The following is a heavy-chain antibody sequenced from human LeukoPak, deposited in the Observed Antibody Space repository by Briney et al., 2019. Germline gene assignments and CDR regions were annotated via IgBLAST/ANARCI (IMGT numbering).Heavy chain of an antibody. V-gene: IGHV4-59*01. J-gene: IGHJ3*02. CDR1: GASISTYY. CDR2: INYSGRT. D-gene: IGHD3-22*01. Sequence: SETLSLTCTVSGASISTYYWSWVRQPPGKGLEWIGYINYSGRTNANSSLKSRVAISVDTSKNQFSLRLSFETAADTAVYYCARDTYYYDNGDFIDAFDIWGRGTMVTVSS. CDR3: ARDTYYYDNGDFIDAFDI.